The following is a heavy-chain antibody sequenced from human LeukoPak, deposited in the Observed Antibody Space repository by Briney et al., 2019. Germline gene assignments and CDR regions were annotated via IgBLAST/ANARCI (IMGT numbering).Heavy chain of an antibody. CDR1: GGYIGSYY. V-gene: IGHV4-4*07. D-gene: IGHD4-17*01. CDR2: IYTSENI. J-gene: IGHJ6*03. CDR3: AREGGYGDYSKSFYYMDV. Sequence: PSETLSLTCTVSGGYIGSYYWSWIRQPAGKGLEWIGRIYTSENIDYNPSLKSRVTMSVDMSTSQFSLRLTSVTAADTAVYYCAREGGYGDYSKSFYYMDVWGKGTTVTVSS.